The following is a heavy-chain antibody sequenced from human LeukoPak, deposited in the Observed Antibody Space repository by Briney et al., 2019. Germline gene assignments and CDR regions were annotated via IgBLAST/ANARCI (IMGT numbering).Heavy chain of an antibody. CDR3: ARATWDPNYYYYMDV. D-gene: IGHD1-26*01. CDR2: ISSSGSTI. V-gene: IGHV3-11*04. CDR1: GFTFSDYY. Sequence: GGSLRLSCAASGFTFSDYYMSWIRQAPGKGLEWVSYISSSGSTIYYADSVKGRFTISRDNAKNSLFLQMNSLRAEDTAVYFCARATWDPNYYYYMDVWGKGTTVTISS. J-gene: IGHJ6*03.